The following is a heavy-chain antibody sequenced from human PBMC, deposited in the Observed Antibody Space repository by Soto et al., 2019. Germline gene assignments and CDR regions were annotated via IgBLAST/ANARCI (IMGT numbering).Heavy chain of an antibody. D-gene: IGHD1-26*01. CDR2: IKSDGSDT. CDR3: VRGASLNFDY. V-gene: IGHV3-74*01. CDR1: GFTLSSYW. Sequence: PGGSLRLSWEASGFTLSSYWMHWIRQAPGKGLLWVSRIKSDGSDTTYADSVKGRFTISRDNAKNSPYLQMNSLRAEDTAFYYCVRGASLNFDYWGQGTLVTVSS. J-gene: IGHJ4*02.